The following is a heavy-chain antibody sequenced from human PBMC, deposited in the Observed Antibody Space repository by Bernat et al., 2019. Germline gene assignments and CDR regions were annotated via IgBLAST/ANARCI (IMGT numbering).Heavy chain of an antibody. CDR3: ASTSGWYSLDY. CDR1: GFTFSSYE. CDR2: ISSSGSTI. V-gene: IGHV3-48*03. J-gene: IGHJ4*02. D-gene: IGHD6-19*01. Sequence: EVQLVESGGGLVQPGGSLRLSCAASGFTFSSYETNWVRQAPGKGLEWVSYISSSGSTIYYADSVKGRFTISRDNAKNSLYLQMNSLRAEDTAVYYCASTSGWYSLDYWGQGTLVTVSS.